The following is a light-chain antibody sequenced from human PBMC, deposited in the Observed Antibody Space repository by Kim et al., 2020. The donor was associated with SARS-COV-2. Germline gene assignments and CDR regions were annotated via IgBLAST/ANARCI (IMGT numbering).Light chain of an antibody. CDR1: KLGDKY. CDR2: QDS. Sequence: SYELTQPPSVSVSPGQTASITCSGDKLGDKYACWYQQKPGQSPVLVIYQDSKRPSGIPERFSGSNSGNTATLTISGTQAMDEADYYCQACDSSTVVVFGG. V-gene: IGLV3-1*01. J-gene: IGLJ2*01. CDR3: QACDSSTVVV.